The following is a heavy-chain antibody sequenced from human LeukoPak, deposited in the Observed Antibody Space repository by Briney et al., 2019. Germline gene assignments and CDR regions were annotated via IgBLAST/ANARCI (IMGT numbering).Heavy chain of an antibody. D-gene: IGHD1-1*01. CDR2: IYYSGST. J-gene: IGHJ4*02. CDR1: GGSIYSYY. CDR3: ARDRHWDGIDF. V-gene: IGHV4-59*01. Sequence: SETLSLTCTVAGGSIYSYYWSWIRQPPGEGLGWSGYIYYSGSTNYNPSLKNRVTISVDTSKNQFSLKLSSVTAADTAVYYCARDRHWDGIDFSGQGMLVTVSS.